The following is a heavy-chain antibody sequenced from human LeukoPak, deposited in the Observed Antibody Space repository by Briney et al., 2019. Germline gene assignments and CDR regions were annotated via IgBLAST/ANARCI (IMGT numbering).Heavy chain of an antibody. Sequence: SETLSLTCAVYGGSFSGYYWSWIRQPPGKGLEWIGEINQSGSTNYNPSLKSRVTISVDTSKNQFSLKLSSVTAADTAVYYCVGISGSYYYYWGQGTLVTVSS. CDR3: VGISGSYYYY. J-gene: IGHJ4*02. CDR2: INQSGST. CDR1: GGSFSGYY. D-gene: IGHD1-26*01. V-gene: IGHV4-34*01.